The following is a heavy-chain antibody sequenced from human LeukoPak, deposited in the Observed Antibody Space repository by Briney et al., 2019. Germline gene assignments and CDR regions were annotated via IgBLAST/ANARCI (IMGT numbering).Heavy chain of an antibody. D-gene: IGHD1-26*01. CDR3: ARDSGSYSGAFDI. Sequence: SETLSLTCTVSGGSISSYYWSWIRQPPGKGLEWIGYIYYSGSTNYNPSLKSRVTISVDTSKNQFSLKLSSVTAADTAVYYCARDSGSYSGAFDIWGQGTMATVSS. CDR2: IYYSGST. V-gene: IGHV4-59*01. CDR1: GGSISSYY. J-gene: IGHJ3*02.